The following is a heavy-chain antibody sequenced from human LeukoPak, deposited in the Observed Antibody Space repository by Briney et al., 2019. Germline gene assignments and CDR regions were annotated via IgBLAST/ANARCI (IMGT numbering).Heavy chain of an antibody. J-gene: IGHJ4*02. V-gene: IGHV4-4*09. CDR2: IYTSGNT. Sequence: SETLSLTCTVSGGSISSYYWSCVRQPPGKGLEWIGYIYTSGNTNYNPSLKSRVTISVDTSKNQFSLKLSSVTAADTAVYYCARQSGGGYDFDYWGQGTLVTVSS. D-gene: IGHD5-12*01. CDR1: GGSISSYY. CDR3: ARQSGGGYDFDY.